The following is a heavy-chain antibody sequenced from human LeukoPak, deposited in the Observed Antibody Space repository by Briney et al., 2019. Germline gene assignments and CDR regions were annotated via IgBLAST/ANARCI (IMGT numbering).Heavy chain of an antibody. V-gene: IGHV3-23*01. CDR3: AKDKQWLVRVYFDY. J-gene: IGHJ4*02. CDR2: ISGSGGST. Sequence: GGSLRLSCAASGFTFSSYAMSWVRQAPGKGLEWVSAISGSGGSTYYADSVKGRFTVSRDNSKNTLYLQMNSLRAEDTAVYYCAKDKQWLVRVYFDYWGQGTLVTVSS. D-gene: IGHD6-19*01. CDR1: GFTFSSYA.